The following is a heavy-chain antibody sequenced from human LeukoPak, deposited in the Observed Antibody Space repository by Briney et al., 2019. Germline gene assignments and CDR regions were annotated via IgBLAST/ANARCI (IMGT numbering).Heavy chain of an antibody. CDR2: IYYSGST. V-gene: IGHV4-39*01. CDR3: ARHGVPGPRKPGGRLAAHRPPDYWYFDL. D-gene: IGHD6-6*01. CDR1: GGSISSSSYY. J-gene: IGHJ2*01. Sequence: PSETLSLTCTVSGGSISSSSYYWGWIRQPPGKGLEWIGSIYYSGSTYYNPSLKSRVTISVDTSKNQFSLKLSSVTAADTAVYYCARHGVPGPRKPGGRLAAHRPPDYWYFDLWGRGTLVTVSS.